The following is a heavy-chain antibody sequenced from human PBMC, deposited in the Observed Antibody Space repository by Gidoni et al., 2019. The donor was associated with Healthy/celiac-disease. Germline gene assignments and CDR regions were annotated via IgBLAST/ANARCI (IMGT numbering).Heavy chain of an antibody. Sequence: EVQLVESGGGLVQPGGSLRLSCAASGFTFSSYSMNWVRQAPGKGLEWVSYISSSSSTIYYADSVKGRFTISRDNAKNSLYLQMNSLRAEDTAVYYCARIVVIRYFDYWGQGTLVTVSS. V-gene: IGHV3-48*01. CDR3: ARIVVIRYFDY. CDR1: GFTFSSYS. D-gene: IGHD3-22*01. J-gene: IGHJ4*02. CDR2: ISSSSSTI.